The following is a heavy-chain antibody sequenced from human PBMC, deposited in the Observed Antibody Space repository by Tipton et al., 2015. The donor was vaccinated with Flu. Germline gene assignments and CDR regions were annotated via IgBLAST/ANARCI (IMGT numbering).Heavy chain of an antibody. J-gene: IGHJ6*02. CDR2: ILYSGIP. D-gene: IGHD4-11*01. CDR3: ASATTVTTGGMDV. V-gene: IGHV4-59*02. CDR1: GGSVSRDY. Sequence: TLSLTCIVSGGSVSRDYWSWIRQPPGKGLEWIGSILYSGIPRYNSSLKSRVSISVDASKNQFSLQLNSVTAADTAVYYCASATTVTTGGMDVWGQGTTVTVSS.